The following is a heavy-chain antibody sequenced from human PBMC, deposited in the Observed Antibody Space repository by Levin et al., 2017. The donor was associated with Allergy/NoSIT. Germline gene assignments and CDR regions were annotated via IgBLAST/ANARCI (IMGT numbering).Heavy chain of an antibody. J-gene: IGHJ6*02. CDR3: AKDRGEIEVVGTASKHYYHGTGV. D-gene: IGHD3-22*01. CDR2: LNSDGSRT. CDR1: GFSFNNYW. V-gene: IGHV3-74*01. Sequence: GESLKISCAASGFSFNNYWMHWVRQAPGKGLVWVSRLNSDGSRTAYADSVKGRFTISRDNANNMLFLHMSSLRAEDTAIYYCAKDRGEIEVVGTASKHYYHGTGVWGQGTTVTVSS.